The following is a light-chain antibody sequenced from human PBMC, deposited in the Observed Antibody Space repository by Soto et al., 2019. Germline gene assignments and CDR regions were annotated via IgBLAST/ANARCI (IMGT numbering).Light chain of an antibody. CDR2: DAS. CDR3: QKFAISTT. CDR1: HNIERW. J-gene: IGKJ1*01. Sequence: IQMTQSPSTLSASVGDRVTITCRASHNIERWMAWYQQKPGKAPSLLIFDASTLHSGVPSRFSGSGSGTDFTLTISSLQPDDFATYYCQKFAISTTFGQGTKVDSK. V-gene: IGKV1-5*01.